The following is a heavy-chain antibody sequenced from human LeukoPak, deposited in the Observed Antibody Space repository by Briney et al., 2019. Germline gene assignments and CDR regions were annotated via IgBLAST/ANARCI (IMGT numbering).Heavy chain of an antibody. V-gene: IGHV3-23*01. D-gene: IGHD3-10*01. CDR2: IVGSGVNT. J-gene: IGHJ6*03. CDR3: AKTYYSSRAHYYYYYYMDV. CDR1: GFSFRTYA. Sequence: GGSLRLSCPASGFSFRTYAMNWVRQAPGKGLEWVSSIVGSGVNTYYADSVKGRFTISRDNSKNTLFLQMNSLRVEDTAVYYCAKTYYSSRAHYYYYYYMDVWGKGTTVTISS.